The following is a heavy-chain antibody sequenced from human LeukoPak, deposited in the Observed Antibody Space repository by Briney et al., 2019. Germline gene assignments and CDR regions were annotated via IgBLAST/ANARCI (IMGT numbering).Heavy chain of an antibody. Sequence: GRSLRLSCAASGFTFSSYGMHWVRQAPGKGLECVAVISYDGSNKYYADSVKGRFTISRGNSKNTLYLQMNSLRAEDTAVYYCTKSGIAAAGSLVYFDYWGQGTLVTASS. CDR2: ISYDGSNK. D-gene: IGHD6-13*01. CDR3: TKSGIAAAGSLVYFDY. J-gene: IGHJ4*02. V-gene: IGHV3-30*18. CDR1: GFTFSSYG.